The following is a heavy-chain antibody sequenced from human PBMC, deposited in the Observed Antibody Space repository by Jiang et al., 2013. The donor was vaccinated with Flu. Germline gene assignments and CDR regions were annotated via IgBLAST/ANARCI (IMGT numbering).Heavy chain of an antibody. CDR2: YYSGNT. D-gene: IGHD6-19*01. V-gene: IGHV4-39*01. Sequence: GLVKPSETLYPHLHCLWSAPSPVALTTGAGSASPREGLEWIGSYYSGNTYYNPSLKSRLTISVDTSKNQCSLKLSSVTAADTAVYYCARHLRLAGRIHYWGQGTLVTVSS. J-gene: IGHJ4*02. CDR3: ARHLRLAGRIHY. CDR1: SAPSPVALTT.